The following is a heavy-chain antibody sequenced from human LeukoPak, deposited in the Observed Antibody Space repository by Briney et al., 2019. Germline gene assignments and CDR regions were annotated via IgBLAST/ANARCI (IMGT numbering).Heavy chain of an antibody. V-gene: IGHV4-34*01. D-gene: IGHD3-22*01. Sequence: SETLSLTCAVYGGSFSGYYWSWIRQPPGKGLEWIGEINDSGSTNYNPSLKSRVTISVDTSKNQFSLKLSSVPAADTAVYYCARIYDSSGYYLDYWGQGTLVTVSS. J-gene: IGHJ4*02. CDR3: ARIYDSSGYYLDY. CDR2: INDSGST. CDR1: GGSFSGYY.